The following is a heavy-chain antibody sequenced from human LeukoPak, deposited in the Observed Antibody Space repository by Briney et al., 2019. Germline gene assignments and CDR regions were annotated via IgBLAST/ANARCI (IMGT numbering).Heavy chain of an antibody. CDR3: TTSRSSGWLGYYFDY. D-gene: IGHD6-19*01. Sequence: PGGSLRLSCAASGFTFSNAWMSWVRQAPGKGLEWVGRIKSKTDGGTTDYAAPVKGRFTISRDDSKNTLYLQMNSLKTEDTAVYYCTTSRSSGWLGYYFDYWGQGTLVTVSS. V-gene: IGHV3-15*01. CDR1: GFTFSNAW. CDR2: IKSKTDGGTT. J-gene: IGHJ4*02.